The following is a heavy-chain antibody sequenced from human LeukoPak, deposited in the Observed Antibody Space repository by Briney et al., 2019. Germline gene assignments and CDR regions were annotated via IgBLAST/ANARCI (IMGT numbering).Heavy chain of an antibody. Sequence: GASVKVSCKASGGTFNNSVINWVRQAPGQGLEWMGGIIPMFGTAIYAQKFQGRVTITADESTSTAYMELSSLRSEDTAVYYCALSLTPPAIGGSYDLDYWGQGTLVTVSS. V-gene: IGHV1-69*13. CDR2: IIPMFGTA. CDR1: GGTFNNSV. CDR3: ALSLTPPAIGGSYDLDY. D-gene: IGHD1-26*01. J-gene: IGHJ4*02.